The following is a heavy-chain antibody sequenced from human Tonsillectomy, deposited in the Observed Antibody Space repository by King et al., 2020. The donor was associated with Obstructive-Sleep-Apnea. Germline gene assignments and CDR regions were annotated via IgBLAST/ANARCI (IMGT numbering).Heavy chain of an antibody. CDR2: IYHSGRT. J-gene: IGHJ4*02. CDR3: ASNIAVAGFDY. CDR1: GGSISSSNW. D-gene: IGHD6-19*01. Sequence: VQLQESGPGLVKPSGTLSLTCAVSGGSISSSNWWSWVRRPPGKGLGWIGGIYHSGRTNYNPPLKRRVTISVDKSKNQFSLKLSSVTAADTAVYYCASNIAVAGFDYWGQGTLVTVSS. V-gene: IGHV4-4*02.